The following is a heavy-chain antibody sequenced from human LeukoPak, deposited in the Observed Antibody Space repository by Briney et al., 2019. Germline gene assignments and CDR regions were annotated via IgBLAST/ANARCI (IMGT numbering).Heavy chain of an antibody. CDR2: ISAYNGNT. CDR3: ARDAKWSSGSYYYGY. V-gene: IGHV1-18*04. CDR1: GYTFTSFG. J-gene: IGHJ4*02. D-gene: IGHD3-10*01. Sequence: ATVKVSCTASGYTFTSFGISWVREAPGQGLECMGWISAYNGNTNYAQKLQGRVTMTTDTSTSTAYMELRSLRSDDTAVYYCARDAKWSSGSYYYGYWGQGTLVTVSS.